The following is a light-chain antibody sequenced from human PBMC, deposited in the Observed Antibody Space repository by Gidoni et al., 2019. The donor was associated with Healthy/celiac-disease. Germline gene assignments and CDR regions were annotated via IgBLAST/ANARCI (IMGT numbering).Light chain of an antibody. CDR3: CSYAGSYTFVV. V-gene: IGLV2-11*01. Sequence: QSALTQPRSVSGSPGQSVTISCTGTSSDVGGYNYVSWDQQHPGQAPKLMIYDVSKRPSGVPDRFSGSKSGNTASLTISGLQAEDEADYYCCSYAGSYTFVVFGGGTKLTVL. J-gene: IGLJ2*01. CDR2: DVS. CDR1: SSDVGGYNY.